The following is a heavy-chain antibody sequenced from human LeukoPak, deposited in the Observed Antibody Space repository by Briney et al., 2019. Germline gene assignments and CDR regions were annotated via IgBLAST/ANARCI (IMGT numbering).Heavy chain of an antibody. CDR3: ARQQVDAFDI. J-gene: IGHJ3*02. V-gene: IGHV4-59*08. CDR1: GGSISSYY. Sequence: SETLSLTCTVSGGSISSYYWSWIRQPPGKGLEWIGYIYYSGSTNYNPSLKSRVTISVDTSKNQFSLKLSSVTAADTAVYYCARQQVDAFDIWGQGTMVTVSS. CDR2: IYYSGST.